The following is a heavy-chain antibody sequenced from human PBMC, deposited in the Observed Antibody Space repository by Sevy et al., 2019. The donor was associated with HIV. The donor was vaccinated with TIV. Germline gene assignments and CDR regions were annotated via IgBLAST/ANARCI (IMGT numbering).Heavy chain of an antibody. D-gene: IGHD2-15*01. CDR1: EYTLTQLS. CDR2: FDPEDGET. J-gene: IGHJ5*02. V-gene: IGHV1-24*01. Sequence: ASVKVSCKVSEYTLTQLSMHWVRQAPGKGLEWMGHFDPEDGETIYGQKFQGRVTMTEDTSANTAYMQLNSLTSEDTAVYYCATEGLRYYSGAMLYQGDWFDPWGQRTLVTVSS. CDR3: ATEGLRYYSGAMLYQGDWFDP.